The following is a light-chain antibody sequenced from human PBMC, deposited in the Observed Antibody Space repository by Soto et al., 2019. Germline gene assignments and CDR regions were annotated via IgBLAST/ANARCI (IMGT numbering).Light chain of an antibody. J-gene: IGKJ5*01. Sequence: EFVLPQSPGTRSVSPCERSTLSFRAWQRLSASDIAWYQQKPGQAPKFLIYGVSSRATGIPDRFSGRGSGTDFTLTISRLEPEDFAVYYCQLYGVSSPRITFGQGTRLET. V-gene: IGKV3-20*01. CDR3: QLYGVSSPRIT. CDR2: GVS. CDR1: QRLSASD.